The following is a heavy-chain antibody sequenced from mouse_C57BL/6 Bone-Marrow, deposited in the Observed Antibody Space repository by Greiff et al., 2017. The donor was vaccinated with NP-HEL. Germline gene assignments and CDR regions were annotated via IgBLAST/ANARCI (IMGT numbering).Heavy chain of an antibody. V-gene: IGHV1-42*01. D-gene: IGHD2-10*02. CDR2: INPSTGGT. J-gene: IGHJ2*01. Sequence: VQLQQSGPELVKPGASVKISCKASGYSFTGYYMNWVKQSPEKSLEWIGEINPSTGGTTYNQKFKAKATLTVDKSSSTAYMQLKSLTSEDSAVDYCAREFLDLDYWGQGTTLTVSS. CDR1: GYSFTGYY. CDR3: AREFLDLDY.